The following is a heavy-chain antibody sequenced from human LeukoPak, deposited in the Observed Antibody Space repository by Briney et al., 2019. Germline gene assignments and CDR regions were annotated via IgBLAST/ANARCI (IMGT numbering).Heavy chain of an antibody. CDR3: ARLSSWYEALDY. CDR2: ISSSSSTI. CDR1: GFTFSSYN. V-gene: IGHV3-48*01. D-gene: IGHD6-13*01. Sequence: GGSLRLSCAASGFTFSSYNMNWVRQAPGKGLEWVSSISSSSSTIYYADSVKGRFTISRDNAKNSLYLQMNSLRAEDTAVYYCARLSSWYEALDYWGQGTLVTVSS. J-gene: IGHJ4*02.